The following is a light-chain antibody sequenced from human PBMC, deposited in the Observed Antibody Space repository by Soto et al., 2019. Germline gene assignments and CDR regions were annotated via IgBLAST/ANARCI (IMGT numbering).Light chain of an antibody. Sequence: QSVLTQPPSASGTPGQRVTISCSGSSSNIGSNYVYWYQQLPGTAPTLLIYRNNQRPSEIPDRFSGSTSGTSASLAISGLRSEDEADYYCAAWDDGLSGWVFGGGTKLTVL. CDR2: RNN. V-gene: IGLV1-47*01. J-gene: IGLJ3*02. CDR1: SSNIGSNY. CDR3: AAWDDGLSGWV.